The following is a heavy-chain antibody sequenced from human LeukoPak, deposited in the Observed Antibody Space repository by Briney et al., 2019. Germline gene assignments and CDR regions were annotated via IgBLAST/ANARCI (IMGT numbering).Heavy chain of an antibody. D-gene: IGHD3-10*01. CDR1: GYTFTAYA. CDR3: AREPATMVRGVLLGRFDP. Sequence: ASVKVSCKASGYTFTAYAMHWVRRAPGQRLEWMGWINAGNGDTKYAQKFQGRVTMTRDTSISTAYMDLSRLRSDDTAVYYCAREPATMVRGVLLGRFDPWGQGTLVTVSS. CDR2: INAGNGDT. V-gene: IGHV1-2*02. J-gene: IGHJ5*02.